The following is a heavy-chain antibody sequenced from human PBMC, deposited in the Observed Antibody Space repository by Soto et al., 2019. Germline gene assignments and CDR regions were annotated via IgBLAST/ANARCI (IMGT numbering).Heavy chain of an antibody. J-gene: IGHJ4*02. Sequence: QVQLVQSGAEVKKPGASVKVSCKASGYTFTSYAMHWVRQAPGQRLEWMGWINAGNGNTKYSQKFQGRVTITRDTSASTAYMELSSLRSVDTAVYYCARGDPMVRGLLCYFDYWGQGTLVTVSS. CDR2: INAGNGNT. D-gene: IGHD3-10*01. CDR3: ARGDPMVRGLLCYFDY. CDR1: GYTFTSYA. V-gene: IGHV1-3*01.